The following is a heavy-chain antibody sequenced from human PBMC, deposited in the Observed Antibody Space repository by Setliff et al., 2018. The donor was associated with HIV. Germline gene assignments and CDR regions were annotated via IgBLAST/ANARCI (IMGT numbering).Heavy chain of an antibody. CDR3: ARGRARELFDWCY. CDR2: MNPNSGNT. CDR1: GYTFTSYY. Sequence: ASVKVSCKASGYTFTSYYMHWVRQAPGQGPEWMGWMNPNSGNTGYAQKFQGRVTMTRNTSISTAYMELSSLRSEDTAVYYCARGRARELFDWCYWGQGTLVTVSS. J-gene: IGHJ4*02. V-gene: IGHV1-8*02. D-gene: IGHD3-10*01.